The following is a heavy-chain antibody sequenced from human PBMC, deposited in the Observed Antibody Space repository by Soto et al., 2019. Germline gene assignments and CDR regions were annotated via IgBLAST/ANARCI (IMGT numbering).Heavy chain of an antibody. CDR1: GFTFSSYG. J-gene: IGHJ4*02. CDR3: AKPNLWFGELSALDY. D-gene: IGHD3-10*01. V-gene: IGHV3-30*18. Sequence: GGSLRLSCAASGFTFSSYGMHWVRQAPGKGLEWVAVISYDGSNKYYADSVKGRFTISRDNSKNTLYLQMNSLRAEDTAVYYCAKPNLWFGELSALDYWGQGTLVTVSS. CDR2: ISYDGSNK.